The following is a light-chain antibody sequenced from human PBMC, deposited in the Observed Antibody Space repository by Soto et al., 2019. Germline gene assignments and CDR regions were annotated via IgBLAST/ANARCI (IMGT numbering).Light chain of an antibody. CDR1: QSVSSSY. CDR2: GAS. Sequence: IVLTKSQGTLSFSPGEICTLSCSSSQSVSSSYLAWYQQKPGQAPRLLIYGASSRATGIPDRFSGSGSGTYFTLTISILEPEDFAVYYCELYGSSPRTFGQGTKVDIK. J-gene: IGKJ1*01. V-gene: IGKV3-20*01. CDR3: ELYGSSPRT.